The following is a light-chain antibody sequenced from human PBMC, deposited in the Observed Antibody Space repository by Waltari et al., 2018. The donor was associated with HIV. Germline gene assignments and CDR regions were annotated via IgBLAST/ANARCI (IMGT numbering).Light chain of an antibody. V-gene: IGLV2-8*01. J-gene: IGLJ3*02. CDR1: SSDVGGFDY. CDR3: SSYADTNNVL. Sequence: QSALTQPPSASGSPGQSVTLPCTGTSSDVGGFDYVSWYQQHPAKAPKLLIYAVNRRPSGGPDRFSGTKSGNTAALTVSGLQTEDEADYYCSSYADTNNVLFGGGTKLTVL. CDR2: AVN.